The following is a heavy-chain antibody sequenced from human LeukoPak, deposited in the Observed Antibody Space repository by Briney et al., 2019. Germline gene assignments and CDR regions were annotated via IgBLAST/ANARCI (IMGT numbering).Heavy chain of an antibody. J-gene: IGHJ4*02. D-gene: IGHD1-1*01. CDR2: ISSDGSSS. Sequence: SGGSLRLSCAASGFTFSNSWMHWVRQVPGKGQLWVSRISSDGSSSIYADSVKGRFTISRDNAKNTLYLQMNSLRAEDTAVYYCARMATAFDYWGQGTLVTVSS. CDR3: ARMATAFDY. CDR1: GFTFSNSW. V-gene: IGHV3-74*01.